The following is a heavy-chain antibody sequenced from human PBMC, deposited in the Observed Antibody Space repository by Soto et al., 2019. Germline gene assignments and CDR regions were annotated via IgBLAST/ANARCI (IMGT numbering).Heavy chain of an antibody. Sequence: QLQQWGAGLLKPSETLSLTCAVSGGSFSTYYYNWIRQSPGKGLEWIGEINHSGSNNYSPSLKSRVTMSLDTSKNQFSLKLTSVTAADTAVYYWARGGSNDWQVAFDIWGQGTVVTVSS. V-gene: IGHV4-34*01. D-gene: IGHD3-9*01. CDR1: GGSFSTYY. J-gene: IGHJ3*02. CDR3: ARGGSNDWQVAFDI. CDR2: INHSGSN.